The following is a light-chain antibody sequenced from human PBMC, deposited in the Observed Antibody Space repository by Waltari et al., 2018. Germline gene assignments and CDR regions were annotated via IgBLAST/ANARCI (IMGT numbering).Light chain of an antibody. V-gene: IGLV7-46*01. CDR2: DTT. CDR1: TGAVTNGHS. J-gene: IGLJ3*02. Sequence: QAVVTQEPSLTVSPGGTVTLTCGSSTGAVTNGHSPYWFQQKRGQAPRTLIYDTTDSHSLTPARFSGSLLGGKAALTLSGAQPEDEADYYCFLSYGGARVFGGGTKLTVL. CDR3: FLSYGGARV.